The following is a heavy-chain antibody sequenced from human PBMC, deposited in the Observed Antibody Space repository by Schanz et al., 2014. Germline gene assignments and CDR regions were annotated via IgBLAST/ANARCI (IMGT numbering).Heavy chain of an antibody. CDR1: GYTLTNFD. CDR3: ARWGGHWDSDH. Sequence: QVQLVQSGAEVKKPGASVKVSCKASGYTLTNFDINWVRQAPGQGLEWMGWMNPNSGTTGYAQKFQGRVTMTRNPAISTAYMDPSSLRSEDTAVYYCARWGGHWDSDHWGQGTLVTVSS. V-gene: IGHV1-8*01. D-gene: IGHD3-16*01. CDR2: MNPNSGTT. J-gene: IGHJ4*02.